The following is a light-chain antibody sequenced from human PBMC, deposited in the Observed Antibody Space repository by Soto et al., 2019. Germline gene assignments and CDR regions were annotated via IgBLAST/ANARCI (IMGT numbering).Light chain of an antibody. V-gene: IGKV1-5*03. CDR3: QNHNSWA. J-gene: IGKJ1*01. Sequence: DIQMTQSPSTLSASVGDRVTITCRASQSISDRLAWYQQKPGKAPKLLIYKASSLQSDVPSRFSGSGSGIEFTLAISCLQSDEFATYYCQNHNSWAFGKGTKVEIK. CDR2: KAS. CDR1: QSISDR.